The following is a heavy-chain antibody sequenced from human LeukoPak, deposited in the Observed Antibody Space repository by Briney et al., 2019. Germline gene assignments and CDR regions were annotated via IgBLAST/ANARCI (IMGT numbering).Heavy chain of an antibody. D-gene: IGHD3-10*01. CDR1: GGSFSGYY. J-gene: IGHJ4*02. V-gene: IGHV4-34*01. CDR3: ARGGRLLWFGELLDGAFDY. Sequence: SETLSLTCAVYGGSFSGYYWSWIRQPPGKGLEWIGEINHSGSTNYNPSLKSRVTISVDTSKNQFSLKLSSVIAADTAVYYCARGGRLLWFGELLDGAFDYWGQGTLVTVSS. CDR2: INHSGST.